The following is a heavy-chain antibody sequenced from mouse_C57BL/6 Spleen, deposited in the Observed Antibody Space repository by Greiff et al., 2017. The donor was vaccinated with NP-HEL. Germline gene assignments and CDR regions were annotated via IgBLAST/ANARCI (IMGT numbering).Heavy chain of an antibody. CDR2: IDPNSGGT. J-gene: IGHJ4*01. CDR1: GYTFTSYW. CDR3: ARTDIDDYDGAD. V-gene: IGHV1-72*01. D-gene: IGHD2-4*01. Sequence: QVQLQQPGAELVKPGASVKLSCKASGYTFTSYWMHWVKQRPGRGLEWIGRIDPNSGGTKYNEKFKSKATLTVDKPSSTAYMQLSSRTSEDSAVYYCARTDIDDYDGADWGQGTSVTVSS.